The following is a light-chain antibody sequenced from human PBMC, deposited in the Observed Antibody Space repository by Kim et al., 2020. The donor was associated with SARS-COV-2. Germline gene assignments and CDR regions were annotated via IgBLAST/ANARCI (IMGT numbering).Light chain of an antibody. CDR2: GVA. Sequence: WPPGATATLPCRASPSVSGNQLAWYQLRRGQAPRLLMYGVAARAPGIPDRFSVSGSGTEFVLTISRLEREDFALYYCQQYDNRPHTFGQGTKLEIK. CDR3: QQYDNRPHT. V-gene: IGKV3-20*01. J-gene: IGKJ2*01. CDR1: PSVSGNQ.